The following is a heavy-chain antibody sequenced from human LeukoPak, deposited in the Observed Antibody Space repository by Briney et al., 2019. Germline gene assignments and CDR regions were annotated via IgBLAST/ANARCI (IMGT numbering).Heavy chain of an antibody. CDR2: MNPNSGNT. D-gene: IGHD6-25*01. Sequence: ASVKVSCKASGYTFTSYDINWVRQATGQGLEWMGWMNPNSGNTGYAQKFQGRVTITRNTSISTAYMELSSLRSEDTAVYYCAAGDASGYYYYYMDVWGKGATVTVSS. CDR3: AAGDASGYYYYYMDV. J-gene: IGHJ6*03. V-gene: IGHV1-8*03. CDR1: GYTFTSYD.